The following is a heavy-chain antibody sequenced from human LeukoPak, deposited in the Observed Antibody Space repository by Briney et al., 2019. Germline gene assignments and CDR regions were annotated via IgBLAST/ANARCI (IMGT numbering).Heavy chain of an antibody. CDR3: ARAVKYDFWSGYYLSLGY. V-gene: IGHV1-2*02. Sequence: ASVKVSCKASGYTFTGYYMHWVRQAPGQGLEWMGWINPNSGGTNYAQKFQGRVTMTRDTSISTAYMELSRLRSDDTAVYYCARAVKYDFWSGYYLSLGYWGQGTLVTVSS. CDR1: GYTFTGYY. CDR2: INPNSGGT. J-gene: IGHJ4*02. D-gene: IGHD3-3*01.